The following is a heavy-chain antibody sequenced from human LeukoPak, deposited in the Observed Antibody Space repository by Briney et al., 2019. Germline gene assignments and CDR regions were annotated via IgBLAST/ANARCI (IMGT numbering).Heavy chain of an antibody. Sequence: PSETLSLTCTVSGGSISSGDSYWSWIRQPPGKGLEWIGYIYYSGSTYYNPFLKSRVTMSVDTSKNQSSLKLGSVTAADTAVYYCARVLKHQVDYWGQGTLVTVSS. CDR1: GGSISSGDSY. CDR3: ARVLKHQVDY. CDR2: IYYSGST. V-gene: IGHV4-30-4*01. J-gene: IGHJ4*02. D-gene: IGHD2-2*01.